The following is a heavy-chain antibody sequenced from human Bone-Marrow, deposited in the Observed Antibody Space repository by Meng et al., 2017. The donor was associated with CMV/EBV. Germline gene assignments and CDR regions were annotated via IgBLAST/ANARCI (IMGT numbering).Heavy chain of an antibody. J-gene: IGHJ6*02. Sequence: ASVKVSCKASGYTFTSYDINWVRQATGQGLEWMGWMNPNSGNTGYAQKVQGRVTMTRNTSISTAYMELSSLRSEDTAVYYCARASYDFWSGYYLYYYYYYGMDVCGQGTTVTVSS. CDR2: MNPNSGNT. V-gene: IGHV1-8*01. CDR1: GYTFTSYD. D-gene: IGHD3-3*01. CDR3: ARASYDFWSGYYLYYYYYYGMDV.